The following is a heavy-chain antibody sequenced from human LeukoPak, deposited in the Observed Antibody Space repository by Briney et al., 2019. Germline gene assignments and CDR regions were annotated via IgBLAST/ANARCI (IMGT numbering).Heavy chain of an antibody. V-gene: IGHV1-69*13. Sequence: ASVKVSCKASGGTFSSYAISWVRQAPGQGLEWMGGIIPIFGTANYAQKFQGRDTITADESTSTAYMELSSLRSEDTAVYYCARGGTPTLTVTTLQSGPYYYGMDVWGQGTTVTVSS. CDR1: GGTFSSYA. J-gene: IGHJ6*02. CDR2: IIPIFGTA. CDR3: ARGGTPTLTVTTLQSGPYYYGMDV. D-gene: IGHD4-17*01.